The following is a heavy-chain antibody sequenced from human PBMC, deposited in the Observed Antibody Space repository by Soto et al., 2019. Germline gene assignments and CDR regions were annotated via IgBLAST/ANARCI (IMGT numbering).Heavy chain of an antibody. V-gene: IGHV3-23*01. CDR2: ISGSGGST. Sequence: EVQLLESGGGLVQPGGSLRLSCAASGFTFSSYAMSWVRQAPGTGLEWVSAISGSGGSTYYADSVKGRFTISRDNSKNTLYLQMNSLRAEDTAVYYCAKDRVYYYYYMDVWGKGTTVTVSS. D-gene: IGHD3-10*01. CDR1: GFTFSSYA. J-gene: IGHJ6*03. CDR3: AKDRVYYYYYMDV.